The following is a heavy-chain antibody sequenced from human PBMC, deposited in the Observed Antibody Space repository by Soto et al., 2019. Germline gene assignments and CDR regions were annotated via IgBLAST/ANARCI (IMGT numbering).Heavy chain of an antibody. D-gene: IGHD6-19*01. V-gene: IGHV3-73*02. Sequence: EVQLVESGGGMVQPGGSLKLSCAASGFTFSGSAMHWVRQASGKGLEWVGRIRSKANSYATAYAASVKGRFTISRDDSKNTAYLQMKSLKTEDTAVYYCTRRWIAVAGTGFDPWGQGTLVTVSS. CDR1: GFTFSGSA. CDR2: IRSKANSYAT. J-gene: IGHJ5*02. CDR3: TRRWIAVAGTGFDP.